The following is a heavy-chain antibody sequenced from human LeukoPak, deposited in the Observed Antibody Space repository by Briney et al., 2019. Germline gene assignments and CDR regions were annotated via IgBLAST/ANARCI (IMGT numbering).Heavy chain of an antibody. J-gene: IGHJ4*02. CDR3: ARDPPIGSGWYGHVY. Sequence: GGSLRLSCAASGFTFSSYAMSWVRQAPGKGLEWVSAISGSGGSTYYADSVKGRFTISRDNSKNTLYLQMNSLRAEDTAVYYCARDPPIGSGWYGHVYWGQGTLVTVSS. D-gene: IGHD6-19*01. V-gene: IGHV3-23*01. CDR2: ISGSGGST. CDR1: GFTFSSYA.